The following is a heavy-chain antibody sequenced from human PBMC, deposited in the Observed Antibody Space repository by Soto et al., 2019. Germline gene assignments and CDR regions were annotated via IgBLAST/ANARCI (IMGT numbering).Heavy chain of an antibody. V-gene: IGHV5-51*01. D-gene: IGHD3-22*01. CDR2: IYPGDSDT. CDR3: ARQLADNYYDSSCYYYYYGMDV. J-gene: IGHJ6*02. CDR1: GYSFTSYW. Sequence: GESLKISCKGSGYSFTSYWIGWVRQMPGKGLEWMGIIYPGDSDTRYSPSFQGQVTISADKSISTAYLQWSSLKASDTAMYYCARQLADNYYDSSCYYYYYGMDVWGQGTTVTVSS.